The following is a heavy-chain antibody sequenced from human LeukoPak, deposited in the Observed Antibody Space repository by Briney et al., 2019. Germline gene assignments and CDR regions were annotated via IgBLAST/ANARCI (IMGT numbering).Heavy chain of an antibody. D-gene: IGHD6-13*01. J-gene: IGHJ4*02. CDR1: GGTFSSYA. V-gene: IGHV1-69*05. CDR3: ARGFSSSSYHFGY. CDR2: IIPIFGTA. Sequence: GASVKVSCKASGGTFSSYAISWVRQAPGQGLEWMGRIIPIFGTANYAQKFQGRVTITTDESTSTAYMELSSLRSEDTAVYYCARGFSSSSYHFGYWGQGTLVTVSS.